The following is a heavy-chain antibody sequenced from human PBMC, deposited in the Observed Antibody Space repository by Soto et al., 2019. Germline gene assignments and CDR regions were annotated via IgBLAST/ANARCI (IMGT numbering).Heavy chain of an antibody. J-gene: IGHJ4*02. D-gene: IGHD3-10*01. CDR1: GFTFSDNW. CDR2: IKTDGSEK. Sequence: EVQLVESGGGLVQPGGSLRLSCAASGFTFSDNWMSWVRQAPGKGLECVANIKTDGSEKYYVDPVKGRFPISRDNAKNSLYLQMNSLRDEDTAVYYCATNMGRGGTDYWGQGTLVAVSS. CDR3: ATNMGRGGTDY. V-gene: IGHV3-7*05.